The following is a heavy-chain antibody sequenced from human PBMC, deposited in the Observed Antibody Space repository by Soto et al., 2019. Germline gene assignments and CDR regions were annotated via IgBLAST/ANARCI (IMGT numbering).Heavy chain of an antibody. CDR3: VCGGNFFIY. Sequence: EVQLVESGGGLVQPGGSLRLSCAAPGFTFSTYWMTWVRQPPGKGLEWVANMDQDGSETYYVDSVRGRFTVSRDNAKNSLYFQMNSLRVEDTAVYYCVCGGNFFIYWGQGTLVTVSP. J-gene: IGHJ4*02. V-gene: IGHV3-7*01. CDR2: MDQDGSET. CDR1: GFTFSTYW. D-gene: IGHD3-16*01.